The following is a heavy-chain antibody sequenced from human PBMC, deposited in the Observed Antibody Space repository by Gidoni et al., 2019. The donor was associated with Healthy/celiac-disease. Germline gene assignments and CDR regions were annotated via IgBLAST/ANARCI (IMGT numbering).Heavy chain of an antibody. V-gene: IGHV1-69*01. CDR2: IIPIFGTA. D-gene: IGHD3-22*01. CDR3: ARSYQGYDSSGYDAFDI. Sequence: QVQLVQSGAEVKKPGSSVKVSCKASGGTFSSYAISWVRQAPGQGLEWMGGIIPIFGTANYAQKFQGRVTITADESTSTAYMELSSLRSEDTAVYYCARSYQGYDSSGYDAFDIWGQGTMVTVSS. J-gene: IGHJ3*02. CDR1: GGTFSSYA.